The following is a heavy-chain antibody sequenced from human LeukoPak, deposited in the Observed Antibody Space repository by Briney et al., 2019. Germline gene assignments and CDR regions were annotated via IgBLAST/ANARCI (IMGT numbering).Heavy chain of an antibody. D-gene: IGHD6-19*01. CDR1: GFTFSRYW. Sequence: GGSLRLSCAASGFTFSRYWMSWVRQAPGKGLEWVANIKQDGSEKYYVDSVKGRFTISRDNAKNSLFLQMNNLRAEDTAVYYCATHSGWRFRYWGQGTLVTVSS. V-gene: IGHV3-7*03. CDR3: ATHSGWRFRY. CDR2: IKQDGSEK. J-gene: IGHJ4*02.